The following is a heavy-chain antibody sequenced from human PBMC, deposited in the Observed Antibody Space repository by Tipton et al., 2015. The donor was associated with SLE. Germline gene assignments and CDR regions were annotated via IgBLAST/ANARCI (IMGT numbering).Heavy chain of an antibody. J-gene: IGHJ4*02. CDR1: GGTFRSHS. CDR3: TRGWGDFWSAYTH. Sequence: QSGAEVKMPGSSVKVSCKTSGGTFRSHSITWVRQAPGQGLEWMGGIVPIFGTPNYAQKFQGRVTITADKSPSTAYMELSSLRSEDTAVYYCTRGWGDFWSAYTHWGQGTLVTVSS. D-gene: IGHD3-3*01. CDR2: IVPIFGTP. V-gene: IGHV1-69*06.